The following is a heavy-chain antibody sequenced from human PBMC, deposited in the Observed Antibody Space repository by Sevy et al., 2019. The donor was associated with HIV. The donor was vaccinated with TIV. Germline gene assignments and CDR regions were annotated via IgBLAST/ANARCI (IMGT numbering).Heavy chain of an antibody. V-gene: IGHV3-21*01. D-gene: IGHD5-18*01. CDR2: ISSSSSYI. Sequence: GGSLRLSCAASGFTFSSYSMNWVRQAPGKWLEWVSSISSSSSYIYYADSVKGRFTISRDNTKNSLYLQMNGLGAEDMAVYYCARDANKQIQLWPGDWFDPWGQGTLVTVSS. J-gene: IGHJ5*02. CDR3: ARDANKQIQLWPGDWFDP. CDR1: GFTFSSYS.